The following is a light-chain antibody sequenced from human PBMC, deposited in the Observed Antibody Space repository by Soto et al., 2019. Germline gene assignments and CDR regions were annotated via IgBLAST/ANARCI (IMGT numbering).Light chain of an antibody. CDR3: QQYDTFSRFT. Sequence: DIQMTQSPSTLSASVGDRVTITCRASQNINDWLAWYQQKPGKAPNLLIYDASTLESAVPSRFSGSGSGTEFTLTISSLQPADFATYYCQQYDTFSRFTFGPGTKVDLK. V-gene: IGKV1-5*01. J-gene: IGKJ3*01. CDR1: QNINDW. CDR2: DAS.